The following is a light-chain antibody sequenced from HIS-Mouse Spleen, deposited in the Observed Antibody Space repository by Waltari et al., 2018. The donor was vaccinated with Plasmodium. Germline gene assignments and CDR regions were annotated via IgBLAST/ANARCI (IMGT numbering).Light chain of an antibody. CDR1: SSHIGNNY. CDR3: GTWDSSLSAGVV. Sequence: QSVLTQPPSVSAAPGQKVTISCSGSSSHIGNNYVSWYQQLPGTAPKLLIYDNNKRPSGIPDRFSGSKSGTSATLGITGLQTGDEADYYCGTWDSSLSAGVVFGGGTKLTLL. V-gene: IGLV1-51*01. CDR2: DNN. J-gene: IGLJ2*01.